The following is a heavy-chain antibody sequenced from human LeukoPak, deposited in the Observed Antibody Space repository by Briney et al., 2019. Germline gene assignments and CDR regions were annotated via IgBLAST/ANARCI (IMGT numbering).Heavy chain of an antibody. CDR1: GFTFSSYA. D-gene: IGHD1-1*01. V-gene: IGHV3-23*01. J-gene: IGHJ6*03. CDR2: ISGNGDNT. CDR3: ARDTGTGTTLYYYYMDV. Sequence: GGSLRLSCAASGFTFSSYAMSWVRQSPGKGLEWVSGISGNGDNTYYADSVKGRFTISRDNSKNTLYLQMNSLRAEDTALYFCARDTGTGTTLYYYYMDVWGKGNTVTVSS.